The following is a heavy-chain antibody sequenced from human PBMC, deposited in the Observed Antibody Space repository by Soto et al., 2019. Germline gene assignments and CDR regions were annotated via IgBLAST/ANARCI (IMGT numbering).Heavy chain of an antibody. CDR1: GFTFSSYE. Sequence: PGGSLRLSCAASGFTFSSYEMNWVRQAPGKGLEWVSYISSSGSTIYYADSVKGRFTISRDNAKNSLYLQMNSLRAEDTAVYYCARLPDCYDSSGYYNAYYYYGMDVWGQGTTVTVSS. J-gene: IGHJ6*02. CDR3: ARLPDCYDSSGYYNAYYYYGMDV. V-gene: IGHV3-48*03. CDR2: ISSSGSTI. D-gene: IGHD3-22*01.